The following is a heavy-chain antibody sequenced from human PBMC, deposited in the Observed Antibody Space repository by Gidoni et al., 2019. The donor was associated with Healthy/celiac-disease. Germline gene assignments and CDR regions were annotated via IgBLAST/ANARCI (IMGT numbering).Heavy chain of an antibody. J-gene: IGHJ3*02. V-gene: IGHV3-21*01. CDR3: ARVPVSGDAFDI. Sequence: EVQLVESGGGLVKPGGSLRLSCAACGFTFSSYSMNWVRQAPGKGLEWFSSISSSSSYIYYADSVKGRFTISRDNAKNSLYLQMNSLRAEDTAVYYCARVPVSGDAFDIWGQGTMVTVSS. CDR1: GFTFSSYS. CDR2: ISSSSSYI.